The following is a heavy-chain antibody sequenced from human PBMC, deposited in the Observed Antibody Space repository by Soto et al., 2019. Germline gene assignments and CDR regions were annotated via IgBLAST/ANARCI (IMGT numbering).Heavy chain of an antibody. CDR3: ARGGQWDFLSDY. J-gene: IGHJ4*02. Sequence: QVQLVQSGAEVKKPGASVKVSCMASGYTFTRYYINWVRQAPGQGLEWMGWVSAYNGNTHYEQKLQGRVTLTTDTSTSTAYMELRSLRSDDTAVYFCARGGQWDFLSDYWGQGALGTVSS. CDR1: GYTFTRYY. V-gene: IGHV1-18*01. D-gene: IGHD1-26*01. CDR2: VSAYNGNT.